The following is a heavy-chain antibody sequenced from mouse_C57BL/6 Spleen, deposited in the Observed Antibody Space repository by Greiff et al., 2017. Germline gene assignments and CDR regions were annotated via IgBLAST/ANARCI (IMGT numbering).Heavy chain of an antibody. CDR3: ARGDSSGFYAMDY. Sequence: EVQRVESGAELVKPEASVKLSCTASGFNIKDYYMHWVKQRTEQGLEWIGRIDPEDGETKYAPKFQGKATITADTSSNTAYLQLSSLTSEDTAVYYCARGDSSGFYAMDYWGQGTSVTVSS. V-gene: IGHV14-2*01. J-gene: IGHJ4*01. CDR2: IDPEDGET. D-gene: IGHD3-2*02. CDR1: GFNIKDYY.